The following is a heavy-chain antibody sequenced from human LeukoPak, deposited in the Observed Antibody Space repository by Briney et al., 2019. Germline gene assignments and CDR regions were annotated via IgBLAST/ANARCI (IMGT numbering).Heavy chain of an antibody. Sequence: GRSLRLSCAASGFTFDDYAMHWVRQAPGKGLEWVSGISWNSGSIGYADSVKGRFTISRDNAKNSLYLQMNSLRAEDTALYYCAKDIGYSYGVDVWGQGTTVTVSS. V-gene: IGHV3-9*01. CDR3: AKDIGYSYGVDV. CDR2: ISWNSGSI. CDR1: GFTFDDYA. J-gene: IGHJ6*02. D-gene: IGHD5-18*01.